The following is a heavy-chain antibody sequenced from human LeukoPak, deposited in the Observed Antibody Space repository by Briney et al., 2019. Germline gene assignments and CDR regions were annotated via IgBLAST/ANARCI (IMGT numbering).Heavy chain of an antibody. J-gene: IGHJ4*02. V-gene: IGHV3-48*03. Sequence: GGSLRLSCAASGFTFSSYEMNWVRQAPGKGLEWVSYISSSGSTIYYADSVKGRFTISRDNAKNSLYLQMNSLRAEDTAVYYCATPYYYDGMDYWGQGALVTVSS. CDR1: GFTFSSYE. CDR3: ATPYYYDGMDY. CDR2: ISSSGSTI. D-gene: IGHD3-22*01.